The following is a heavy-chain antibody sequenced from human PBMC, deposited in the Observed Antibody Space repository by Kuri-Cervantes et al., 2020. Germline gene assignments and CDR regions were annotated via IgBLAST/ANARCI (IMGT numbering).Heavy chain of an antibody. CDR1: GYTFTSYD. D-gene: IGHD6-13*01. CDR3: ARGSRIAARPGFSYNWFDP. CDR2: INPNSGNT. V-gene: IGHV1-8*01. Sequence: ASVKVSCKASGYTFTSYDINWVRQSTGQGLEWMGWINPNSGNTGYAQKFQGRVTMTRNTSISTAYMELSSLRSDDTAVYYCARGSRIAARPGFSYNWFDPWGQGTLVTVSS. J-gene: IGHJ5*02.